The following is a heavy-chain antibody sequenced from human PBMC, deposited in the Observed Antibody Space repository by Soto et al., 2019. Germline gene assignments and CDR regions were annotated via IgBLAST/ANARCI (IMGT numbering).Heavy chain of an antibody. Sequence: EVQLVGSGGGLVQPGGSLRLSCAASGLTFSDHYIDWVRPAPGKGLEWVGRSKNKADSYTTEYAASVKGRFTISRDGSKNSLYLQMNSLKAEDTAVYYCTVWGLGNAFGAAWGQGRLVTVSS. CDR1: GLTFSDHY. J-gene: IGHJ4*02. CDR3: TVWGLGNAFGAA. V-gene: IGHV3-72*01. D-gene: IGHD3-16*01. CDR2: SKNKADSYTT.